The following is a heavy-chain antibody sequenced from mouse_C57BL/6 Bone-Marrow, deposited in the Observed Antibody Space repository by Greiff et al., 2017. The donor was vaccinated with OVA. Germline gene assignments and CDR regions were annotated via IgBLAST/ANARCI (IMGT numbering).Heavy chain of an antibody. CDR2: IYPRSGNT. D-gene: IGHD1-1*01. V-gene: IGHV1-81*01. Sequence: VQLQQSGAELARPGASVKLSCKASGYTFTSYGISWVKQRTGQGLEWIGEIYPRSGNTYYNEKFKGKATLTADKSSSTAYMELRSLTSEDSAVYFRARSGYGSSYGAMDYWGQGTSVTVSS. CDR1: GYTFTSYG. CDR3: ARSGYGSSYGAMDY. J-gene: IGHJ4*01.